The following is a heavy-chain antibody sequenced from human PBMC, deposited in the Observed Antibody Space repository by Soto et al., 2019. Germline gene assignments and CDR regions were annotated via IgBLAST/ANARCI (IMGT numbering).Heavy chain of an antibody. CDR1: GDSVSSGSYY. J-gene: IGHJ4*02. CDR2: ISYSGST. D-gene: IGHD5-18*01. V-gene: IGHV4-61*01. Sequence: SETLSLTCTVSGDSVSSGSYYWTWVRQPPGKGLEWIGYISYSGSTNYNPSLQSRVTISIDTSKNQFSLKLTSVTAADTAFYYCARDIRGYSRAFDYWGQGTLVTVSS. CDR3: ARDIRGYSRAFDY.